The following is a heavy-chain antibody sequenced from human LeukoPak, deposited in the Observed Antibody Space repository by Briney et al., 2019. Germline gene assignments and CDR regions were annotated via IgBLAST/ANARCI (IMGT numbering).Heavy chain of an antibody. D-gene: IGHD3-10*01. CDR3: AKDRSNWFGALKSF. J-gene: IGHJ4*02. CDR2: FDPEDGET. CDR1: GYTLTELS. Sequence: ASVKVSCKVSGYTLTELSMHWVRQAPGKGPEWMGGFDPEDGETICAQKFQGRVTMTEDTSTDTAYMELSSLRSEDTAVYYCAKDRSNWFGALKSFWGQGTLVTVSS. V-gene: IGHV1-24*01.